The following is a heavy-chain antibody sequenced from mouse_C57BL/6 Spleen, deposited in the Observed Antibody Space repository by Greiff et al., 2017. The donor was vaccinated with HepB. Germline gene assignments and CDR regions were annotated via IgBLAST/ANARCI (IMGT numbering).Heavy chain of an antibody. CDR1: GFSLTSYG. CDR3: ARRGLYDGYYGFAY. D-gene: IGHD2-3*01. J-gene: IGHJ3*01. V-gene: IGHV2-2*01. CDR2: IWSGGST. Sequence: VQRVESGPGLVQPSQRLSITCTVSGFSLTSYGVHWVRQSPGKGLEWLGVIWSGGSTDYNAAFISRLSISKDNSKSQVFFKMNSLQADDTAIYYCARRGLYDGYYGFAYWGQGTLVTVSA.